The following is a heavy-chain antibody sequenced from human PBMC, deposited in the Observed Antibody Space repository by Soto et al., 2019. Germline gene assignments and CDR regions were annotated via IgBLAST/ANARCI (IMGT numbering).Heavy chain of an antibody. CDR3: ARDLQRVGAPNPNWFDP. CDR1: GYTFTSYY. V-gene: IGHV1-46*01. D-gene: IGHD5-18*01. J-gene: IGHJ5*02. CDR2: INPSGGST. Sequence: ASVKVSCKASGYTFTSYYMQWVRQAPGQGLEWMGIINPSGGSTSYAQKFQGRVTMTRDTSTSTVYMELSSLRSEDTAVYYCARDLQRVGAPNPNWFDPWGQGTLVTVSS.